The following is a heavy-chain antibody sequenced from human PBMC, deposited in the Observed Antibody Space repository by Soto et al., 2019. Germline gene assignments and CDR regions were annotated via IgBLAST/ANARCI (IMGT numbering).Heavy chain of an antibody. J-gene: IGHJ4*02. Sequence: GGSLRLSCAASGFTFSSYAMSWVRQAPGKGLEWVSAISGSGGSTYYADSVKGRFTISRDNSKNTLYLQMNSLRAEDTAVYYCAKEGSGWYGPREYYFDYWGQGTLVTVSS. CDR2: ISGSGGST. CDR1: GFTFSSYA. CDR3: AKEGSGWYGPREYYFDY. D-gene: IGHD6-19*01. V-gene: IGHV3-23*01.